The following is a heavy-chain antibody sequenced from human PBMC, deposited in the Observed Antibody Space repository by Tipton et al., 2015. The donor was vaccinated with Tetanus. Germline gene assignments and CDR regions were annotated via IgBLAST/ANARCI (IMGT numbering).Heavy chain of an antibody. J-gene: IGHJ4*02. CDR1: GYIFTNYW. V-gene: IGHV5-51*01. Sequence: MQLVQSGGEVKKPGESLKISCKGSGYIFTNYWIGWVRQKPGKGLEWMGIIYPGDSDTRYSPSFQGQVTISVDKSINTAYLQWSSLKASDTSVFYCARAHCTDGVCNFDFWGQGALVTVAS. CDR2: IYPGDSDT. D-gene: IGHD2-8*01. CDR3: ARAHCTDGVCNFDF.